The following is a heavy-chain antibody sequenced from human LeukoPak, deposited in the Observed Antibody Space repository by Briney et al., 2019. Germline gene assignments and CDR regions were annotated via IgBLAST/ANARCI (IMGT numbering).Heavy chain of an antibody. J-gene: IGHJ4*02. CDR3: ARDAVGSSYFDY. Sequence: SQTLSLTFAISGDSVSSNSAVWNWIRLSPSRGLEWLGRTYYRSKWNNHYAVSVKSRITINPDTSKNQFSLQLNSVTPEDTAVYYCARDAVGSSYFDYWGQGTLVTVSS. CDR2: TYYRSKWNN. V-gene: IGHV6-1*01. D-gene: IGHD1-26*01. CDR1: GDSVSSNSAV.